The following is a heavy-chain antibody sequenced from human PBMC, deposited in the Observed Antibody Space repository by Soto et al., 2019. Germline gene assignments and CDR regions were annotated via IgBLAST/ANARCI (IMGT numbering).Heavy chain of an antibody. D-gene: IGHD3-10*02. V-gene: IGHV4-59*08. CDR1: GGSISSYY. Sequence: QVQLQESGPGLVKPSETLSLSCTVSGGSISSYYWSWFRQSPGKRMEWIGYVHHSWGSSYNPSLQSRVAISLDTSKSQFSLKVTSVTATDTAVYYCARHVFGPLHGLVDVWGQGTTVTVSS. J-gene: IGHJ6*02. CDR2: VHHSWGS. CDR3: ARHVFGPLHGLVDV.